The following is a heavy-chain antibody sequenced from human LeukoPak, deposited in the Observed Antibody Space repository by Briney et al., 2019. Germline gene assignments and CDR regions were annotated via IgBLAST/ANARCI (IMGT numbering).Heavy chain of an antibody. CDR2: ITSSSSTI. CDR1: GFTFDDYG. J-gene: IGHJ6*04. V-gene: IGHV3-48*04. CDR3: AELGITMIGGV. Sequence: GGSLRLSCAASGFTFDDYGMNWVRQAPGKGLEWVSYITSSSSTIYYADSVKGRFTISRDNAKNSLYLQMNSLRAEDTAVYYCAELGITMIGGVWGKGTTVTISS. D-gene: IGHD3-10*02.